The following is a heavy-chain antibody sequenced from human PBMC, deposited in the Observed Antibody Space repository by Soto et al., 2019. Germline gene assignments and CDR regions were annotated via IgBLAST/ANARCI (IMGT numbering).Heavy chain of an antibody. V-gene: IGHV3-23*01. Sequence: PGGSLRLSCAASGFTFSSYAMSCVRQAPGKGLEWVSAISGSGGSTYYADSVKGRFTISRDNSKNTLYLQMNSLRAEDTAVYYCQTDLLYCSGGSCYIYYFDYWGQETLVKVSS. D-gene: IGHD2-15*01. CDR3: QTDLLYCSGGSCYIYYFDY. J-gene: IGHJ4*02. CDR1: GFTFSSYA. CDR2: ISGSGGST.